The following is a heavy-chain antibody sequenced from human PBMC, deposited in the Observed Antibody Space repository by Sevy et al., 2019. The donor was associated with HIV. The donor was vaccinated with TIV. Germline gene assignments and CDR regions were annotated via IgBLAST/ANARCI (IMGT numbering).Heavy chain of an antibody. V-gene: IGHV3-30-3*01. CDR2: ISYDGSNK. Sequence: GGSLRLSCAASGFTFSTYAIHWVRQAPGKGLEWVAVISYDGSNKYYAHSVKGRFTISRDNSKNTVYLQMDSLRGEDTAVYYCARDWKGYFDYWGQGTLVTVS. CDR1: GFTFSTYA. D-gene: IGHD1-1*01. J-gene: IGHJ4*02. CDR3: ARDWKGYFDY.